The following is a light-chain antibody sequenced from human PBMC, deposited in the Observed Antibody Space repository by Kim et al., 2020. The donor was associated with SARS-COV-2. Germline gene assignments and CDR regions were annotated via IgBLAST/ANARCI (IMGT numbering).Light chain of an antibody. J-gene: IGLJ1*01. CDR1: NIGSKN. V-gene: IGLV3-9*01. CDR3: QVWDSSTYV. CDR2: RDS. Sequence: GALGQRARITCGGNNIGSKNVHWYQQKPGQAPVLVIYRDSNRPSGIPERFSGSNSGNTATLTISRAQAGDEADYYCQVWDSSTYVFGTGTKVTVL.